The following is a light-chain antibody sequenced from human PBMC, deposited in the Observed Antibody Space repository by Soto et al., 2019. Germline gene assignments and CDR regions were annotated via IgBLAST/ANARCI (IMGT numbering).Light chain of an antibody. CDR3: QTWGSGIVV. V-gene: IGLV4-69*01. Sequence: QAVLTQSPSASASLGASVKLTCTLSSGHSNYAIAWHQQQSEKGPRYLMKLNSDGSHSKGDGIPARFSGSSSGAERYLTISSLQSEDEAYYYCQTWGSGIVVFGGGTKVTVL. J-gene: IGLJ2*01. CDR2: LNSDGSH. CDR1: SGHSNYA.